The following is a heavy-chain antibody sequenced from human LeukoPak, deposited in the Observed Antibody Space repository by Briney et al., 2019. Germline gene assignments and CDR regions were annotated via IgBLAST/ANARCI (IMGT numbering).Heavy chain of an antibody. D-gene: IGHD6-13*01. CDR1: GFIVSGDF. CDR2: IYSDGST. CDR3: AKIGRYIAAAGAFDY. J-gene: IGHJ4*02. V-gene: IGHV3-53*01. Sequence: GGSLRLSCAASGFIVSGDFMSWVRQAPGKGLEWVSVIYSDGSTYYADSVKGRFTISRDNSKNTLDLQMTGLRAEDTAVYYCAKIGRYIAAAGAFDYWGQGTLVTVSS.